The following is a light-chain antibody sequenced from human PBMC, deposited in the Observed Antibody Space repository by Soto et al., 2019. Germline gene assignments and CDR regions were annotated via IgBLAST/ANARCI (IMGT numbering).Light chain of an antibody. CDR3: QRYGRSQWT. CDR2: GSS. Sequence: EIVLTQFPATLSLSPGERATLSCRASQSVFSSYLTWYQQKPGQAPRLLIYGSSTRAPGTPDRFSASGSGTDFTLTINTLEPEDFAVYFCQRYGRSQWTFGQGTKVDI. CDR1: QSVFSSY. J-gene: IGKJ1*01. V-gene: IGKV3-20*01.